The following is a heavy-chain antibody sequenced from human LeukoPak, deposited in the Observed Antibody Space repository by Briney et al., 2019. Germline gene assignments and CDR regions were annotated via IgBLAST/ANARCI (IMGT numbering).Heavy chain of an antibody. CDR2: IYHSGST. CDR3: ARVGITMVRGDFDY. Sequence: ETLSLTCTVSGYSISSGYYWGWIRQPPGKGLEWIGSIYHSGSTYFNPSLKSRVTISVDTSKNQLSLKLSSVTAADTAVYYCARVGITMVRGDFDYWGQGTLVTVSS. CDR1: GYSISSGYY. D-gene: IGHD3-10*01. J-gene: IGHJ4*02. V-gene: IGHV4-38-2*02.